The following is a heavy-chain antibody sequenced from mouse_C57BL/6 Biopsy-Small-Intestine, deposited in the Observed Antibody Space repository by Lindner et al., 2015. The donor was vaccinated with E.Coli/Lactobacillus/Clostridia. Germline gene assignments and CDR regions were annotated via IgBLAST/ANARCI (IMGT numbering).Heavy chain of an antibody. J-gene: IGHJ4*01. Sequence: VQLQESGPELVKPGASVKISCKASGYVFSTSWMNWVKQRPGKGLEWIGRIYPGDGDTNYNGKFKGKATLTADRSSSTAYMQLSSLTSEDSAVYFCARLGASYSNPYYYAMDYWGQGTSVTVSS. CDR3: ARLGASYSNPYYYAMDY. V-gene: IGHV1-82*01. CDR1: GYVFSTSW. D-gene: IGHD2-5*01. CDR2: IYPGDGDT.